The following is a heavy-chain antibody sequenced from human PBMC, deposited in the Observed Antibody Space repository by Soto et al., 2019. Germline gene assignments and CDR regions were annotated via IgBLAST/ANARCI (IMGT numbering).Heavy chain of an antibody. CDR2: IYYSG. CDR3: DRPFDYGGNSAAFDI. CDR1: GVSISGGDYY. J-gene: IGHJ3*02. V-gene: IGHV4-30-4*01. D-gene: IGHD4-17*01. Sequence: PSGTLSLTCSVSGVSISGGDYYWSWLRQPPGKGLEWIGYIYYSGRYNPSLKSRVSISVGTSKNQFSLKLTSVTAADTAVYFCDRPFDYGGNSAAFDIWGQGTMVTVSS.